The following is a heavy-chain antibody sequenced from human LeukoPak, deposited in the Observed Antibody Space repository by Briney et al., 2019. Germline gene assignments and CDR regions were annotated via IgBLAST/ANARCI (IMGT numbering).Heavy chain of an antibody. CDR2: IYSRGST. CDR1: GFTVSTNY. Sequence: PGGSLRLSCAASGFTVSTNYMSWVRQAPGKGPEWVSVIYSRGSTYYADSVKGRFTISRDNSKNSLYLQMNSLRTEDTALYYCAKDLGWRSPYYYYGMDVWGQGTTVTVSS. CDR3: AKDLGWRSPYYYYGMDV. D-gene: IGHD5-24*01. J-gene: IGHJ6*02. V-gene: IGHV3-53*05.